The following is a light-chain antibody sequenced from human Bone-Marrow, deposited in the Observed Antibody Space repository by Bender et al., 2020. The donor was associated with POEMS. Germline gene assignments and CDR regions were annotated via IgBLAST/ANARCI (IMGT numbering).Light chain of an antibody. CDR3: QSADSSATVI. CDR2: KDT. V-gene: IGLV3-25*03. Sequence: AARITCSGYALPQQYAYWYQQKPGQAPVLIIYKDTERPSGIPERFSGSTSGTTVTLTIGGVQAEDEADYYCQSADSSATVIFGGGTKLSVL. J-gene: IGLJ2*01. CDR1: ALPQQY.